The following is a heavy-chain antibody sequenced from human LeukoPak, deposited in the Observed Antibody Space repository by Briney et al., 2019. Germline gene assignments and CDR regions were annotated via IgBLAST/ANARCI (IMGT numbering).Heavy chain of an antibody. CDR3: ARTSCSFAYYFDY. V-gene: IGHV4-59*08. CDR1: SGSISSYY. CDR2: IYYSGST. J-gene: IGHJ4*02. D-gene: IGHD2-15*01. Sequence: SETLSLTCTVSSGSISSYYWSWVRQPPGKGLEWIGYIYYSGSTNYNPSLKSRVTISVDTSKNQFSLKLSSVTAADTAVYYCARTSCSFAYYFDYWGQGTLVTVSS.